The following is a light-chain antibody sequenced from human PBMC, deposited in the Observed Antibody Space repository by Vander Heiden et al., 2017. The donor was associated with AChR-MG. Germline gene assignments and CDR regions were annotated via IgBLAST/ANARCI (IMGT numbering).Light chain of an antibody. J-gene: IGKJ1*01. Sequence: DIQMTQSPSSLSASVGDRVTITCRASQDISIFLAWYQQRPGNVPKLLIYAASTLQSGVPSRFSDSGSGTDFTLTISGLQPEDVATYYCQKYNSAFRTFGQGTKVEI. V-gene: IGKV1-27*01. CDR1: QDISIF. CDR3: QKYNSAFRT. CDR2: AAS.